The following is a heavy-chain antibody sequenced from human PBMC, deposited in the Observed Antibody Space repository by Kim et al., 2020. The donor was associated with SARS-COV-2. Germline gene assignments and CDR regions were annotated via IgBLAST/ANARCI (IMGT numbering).Heavy chain of an antibody. J-gene: IGHJ3*02. CDR2: IYSGGST. V-gene: IGHV3-53*01. CDR1: GFIVSSNY. CDR3: ARGPAFDI. Sequence: GGSLRLSCAASGFIVSSNYMSWVRQAPGKGLEWVSVIYSGGSTYYADSAKGRFTISRDNSKNTLYLQMNSLGAGDTAMYYCARGPAFDIWGQGTRVTVSS.